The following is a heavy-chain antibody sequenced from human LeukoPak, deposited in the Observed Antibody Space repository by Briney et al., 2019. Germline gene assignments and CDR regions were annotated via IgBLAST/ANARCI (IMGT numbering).Heavy chain of an antibody. J-gene: IGHJ4*02. CDR1: GFTLRSYG. CDR3: TRDVFSLGDS. V-gene: IGHV3-74*01. Sequence: GGSLRLSCAASGFTLRSYGMHWVRQSPGKGLLWVSHINDDGSPRDYADSVKGRFTISKDIAKNTVYLQMDSLGAEDTAVYYCTRDVFSLGDSWGQGTLVSVSS. D-gene: IGHD2/OR15-2a*01. CDR2: INDDGSPR.